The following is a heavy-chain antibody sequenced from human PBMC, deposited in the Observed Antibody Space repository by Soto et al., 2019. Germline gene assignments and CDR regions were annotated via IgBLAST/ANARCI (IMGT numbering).Heavy chain of an antibody. CDR2: ISYDGSNK. J-gene: IGHJ3*02. CDR1: GFTFSSYG. Sequence: GGSLRLSCAASGFTFSSYGMHWVRQAPGKGLEWVAVISYDGSNKYYADSVKGRFTISRDNSKNTLYLQMNSLRAEDTAVYYCATKREEAVLLWFGEGAFDIWGQGTMVTVSS. V-gene: IGHV3-30*03. CDR3: ATKREEAVLLWFGEGAFDI. D-gene: IGHD3-10*01.